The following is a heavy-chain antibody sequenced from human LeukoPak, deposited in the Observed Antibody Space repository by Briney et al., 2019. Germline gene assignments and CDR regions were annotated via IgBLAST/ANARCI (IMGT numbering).Heavy chain of an antibody. CDR2: INAGNGNT. CDR3: ARGGRGYYDSSGYPDGY. V-gene: IGHV1-3*01. D-gene: IGHD3-22*01. CDR1: GYTFTSYA. J-gene: IGHJ4*02. Sequence: ASVKVSCKASGYTFTSYAMHWVRQAPGQRLEWMGWINAGNGNTKYSQKFQGRVTITRDTSASTAYMELSSLRSEDTAVYYCARGGRGYYDSSGYPDGYWGQGTLVTVSS.